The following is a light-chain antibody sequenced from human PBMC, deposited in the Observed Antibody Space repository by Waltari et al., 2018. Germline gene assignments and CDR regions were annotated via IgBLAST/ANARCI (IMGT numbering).Light chain of an antibody. Sequence: IVLTQSPGTLSLSPGERATLSCRASQSVNTYLAGYQQKPRQAPRLLIYGAYTRAAGIPDRFSGSGSGTDFSLTISRLEAEDFAVYYCQHHVRLPATFGQGTKVEIK. J-gene: IGKJ1*01. CDR2: GAY. CDR3: QHHVRLPAT. CDR1: QSVNTY. V-gene: IGKV3-20*01.